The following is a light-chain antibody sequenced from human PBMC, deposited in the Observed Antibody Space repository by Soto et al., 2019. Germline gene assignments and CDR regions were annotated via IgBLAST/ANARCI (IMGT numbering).Light chain of an antibody. CDR2: GAS. J-gene: IGKJ1*01. Sequence: EIVLTQSPGTLSLSPGERATLSCRASQTVTSSYFAWYQQKPGQAPRLLIYGASTRATGIPARFSGSGSGTEFTLTISSLQSEDFAVYYCQQYNNWPPETFGQGTKVDI. V-gene: IGKV3-15*01. CDR1: QTVTSSY. CDR3: QQYNNWPPET.